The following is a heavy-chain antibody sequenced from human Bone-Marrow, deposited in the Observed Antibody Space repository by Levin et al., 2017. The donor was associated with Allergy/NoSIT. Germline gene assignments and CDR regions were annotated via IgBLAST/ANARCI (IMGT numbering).Heavy chain of an antibody. CDR2: IYYSGST. V-gene: IGHV4-39*07. CDR1: GGSISSSSYY. CDR3: ARVAKRFNWYFDR. D-gene: IGHD3-3*01. J-gene: IGHJ2*01. Sequence: SETLSLTCTVSGGSISSSSYYWGWIRQPPGKGLEWIGSIYYSGSTYYNPSLKSRVTISVDTSKNQFSLKLSSVTAADTAVYYCARVAKRFNWYFDRWGRGTLVTVSS.